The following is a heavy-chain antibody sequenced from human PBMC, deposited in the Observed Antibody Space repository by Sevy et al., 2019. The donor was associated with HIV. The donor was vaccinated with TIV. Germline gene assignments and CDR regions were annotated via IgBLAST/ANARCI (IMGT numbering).Heavy chain of an antibody. Sequence: SETLSLTCTVSGGSISSGDYYWSWIRQPPGKGLEWIGYIYYSGSTYYNPSLKSRVTISVDTSKNQFSLKLSSVTAADTAVYYCARAGRDYGGNSEEPPFGPWGQGTLVTVSS. CDR3: ARAGRDYGGNSEEPPFGP. V-gene: IGHV4-30-4*01. CDR2: IYYSGST. D-gene: IGHD4-17*01. CDR1: GGSISSGDYY. J-gene: IGHJ5*02.